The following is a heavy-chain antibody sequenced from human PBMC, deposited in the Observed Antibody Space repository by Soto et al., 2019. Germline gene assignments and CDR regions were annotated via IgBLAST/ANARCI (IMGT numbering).Heavy chain of an antibody. CDR3: ARALYYYGSGTRSGYYYYGMDV. V-gene: IGHV1-69*13. Sequence: SVKVSCKASGGTFSSNAISWVRQAPGQGLEWMGGIIPIFGTANYAQKFQGRVTITADESTSTAYMELSSLRSEDTAVYYCARALYYYGSGTRSGYYYYGMDVWGQGTTVTVSS. CDR1: GGTFSSNA. CDR2: IIPIFGTA. D-gene: IGHD3-10*01. J-gene: IGHJ6*02.